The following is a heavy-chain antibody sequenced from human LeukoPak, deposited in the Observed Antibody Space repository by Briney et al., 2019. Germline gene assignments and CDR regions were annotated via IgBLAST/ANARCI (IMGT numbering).Heavy chain of an antibody. CDR3: ARGAGRTMVRGVIIRGDWFDP. CDR1: GGSISSGGYS. D-gene: IGHD3-10*01. Sequence: SQTLSLTCAVSGGSISSGGYSWSWIRQPPGKGLEWIGYIYHSGSTYYNPSLKSRVTISVDTSKNQFSLKLSSVTAADTAVYYCARGAGRTMVRGVIIRGDWFDPWGQGTLVTVSS. CDR2: IYHSGST. J-gene: IGHJ5*02. V-gene: IGHV4-30-2*01.